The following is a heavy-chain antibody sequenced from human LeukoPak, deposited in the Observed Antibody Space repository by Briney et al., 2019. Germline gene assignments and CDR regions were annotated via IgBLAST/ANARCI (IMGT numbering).Heavy chain of an antibody. J-gene: IGHJ4*02. CDR1: GYTFASYG. V-gene: IGHV1-18*01. Sequence: ASVKVSCKASGYTFASYGISWVRQAPGQGLEWMGWISAYNGNTNYAQKVQGRVTMTTDTSTTTAYMELGSLRSDDTALYYCARGGTGVVAATSAFHYWGQGTLVTVSS. CDR2: ISAYNGNT. D-gene: IGHD2-15*01. CDR3: ARGGTGVVAATSAFHY.